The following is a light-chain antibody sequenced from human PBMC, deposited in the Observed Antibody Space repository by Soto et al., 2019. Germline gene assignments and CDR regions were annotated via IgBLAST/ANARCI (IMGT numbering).Light chain of an antibody. J-gene: IGKJ4*01. V-gene: IGKV1-39*01. CDR1: QSISSY. CDR2: AAS. CDR3: QHGYSTPLT. Sequence: DIKMTQSPSSLSASVGDRVTITYWASQSISSYLDWYQQKPGKAPNLLIYAASTLQSGVPSRFSGSGSGTDFTLTISSLQPEDFATYFCQHGYSTPLTFGGGTKVDIK.